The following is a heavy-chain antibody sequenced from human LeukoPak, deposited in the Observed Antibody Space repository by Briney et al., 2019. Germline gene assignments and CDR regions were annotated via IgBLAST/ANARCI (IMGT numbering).Heavy chain of an antibody. CDR1: GFTFRNFG. V-gene: IGHV3-33*01. J-gene: IGHJ4*02. Sequence: GGSLRLSCAASGFTFRNFGMHWVRQAPGKGLEWVAFIWYDGSNKYYADSVKGRFTISRDSSKNTVSLQTNTLRAEDTAVYSCARDRASTYFDYWGQGTLVTVSS. CDR3: ARDRASTYFDY. CDR2: IWYDGSNK.